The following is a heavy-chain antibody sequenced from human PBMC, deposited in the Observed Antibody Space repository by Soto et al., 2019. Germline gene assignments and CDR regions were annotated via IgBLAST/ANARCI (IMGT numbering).Heavy chain of an antibody. D-gene: IGHD2-21*01. CDR1: GGSISSGDYY. V-gene: IGHV4-30-4*01. J-gene: IGHJ6*02. CDR3: ARGDWPTQMDV. Sequence: PSETLSLTCTVSGGSISSGDYYWSWIRQPPGKGLEWIGYIYYSGSTYYNPSLKSRVTISVDTSKNQFSLKLSSVTAADTAVYYCARGDWPTQMDVWGQGTTVTVSS. CDR2: IYYSGST.